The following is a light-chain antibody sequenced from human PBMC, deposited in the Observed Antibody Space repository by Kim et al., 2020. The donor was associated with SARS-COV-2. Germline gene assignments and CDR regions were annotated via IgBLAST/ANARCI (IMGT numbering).Light chain of an antibody. CDR1: SSDVGSYNL. J-gene: IGLJ3*02. CDR2: EGS. Sequence: PGQSITSSCTGTSSDVGSYNLVSWYQQHPGKAPKLMIYEGSKRPSGVSNRFSGSKSGNTASLTISGLQAEDEADYYCCSYAGSNWVFGGGTQLTVL. CDR3: CSYAGSNWV. V-gene: IGLV2-23*01.